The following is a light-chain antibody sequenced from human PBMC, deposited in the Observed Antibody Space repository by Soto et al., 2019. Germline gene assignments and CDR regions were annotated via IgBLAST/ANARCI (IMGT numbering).Light chain of an antibody. CDR2: DAS. CDR1: QSISSW. CDR3: QQYNSYSWT. V-gene: IGKV1-5*01. J-gene: IGKJ1*01. Sequence: DIQMTQSPSTLSASGGDRVTITCRASQSISSWLAWYQQKPGKAPKLLIYDASSLESGVPSRFSGGGSGTEFTLTISSLQPDDFATYYCQQYNSYSWTFGQGTKVEIK.